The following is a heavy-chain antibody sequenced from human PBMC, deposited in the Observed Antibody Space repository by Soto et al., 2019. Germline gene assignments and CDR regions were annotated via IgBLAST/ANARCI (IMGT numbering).Heavy chain of an antibody. CDR2: ISYDGSNK. CDR1: GFACSSYA. V-gene: IGHV3-30-3*01. D-gene: IGHD3-10*01. CDR3: AIDLSGSGA. J-gene: IGHJ4*02. Sequence: QVQLVESGGGVVQPGRSLRLSCAASGFACSSYAMHWVRQFPGKGLEWVAVISYDGSNKYYADSVKGRFTISRDNSKNTLYLQMNSLRAEDTAVYYCAIDLSGSGAGGQGPLVTVSS.